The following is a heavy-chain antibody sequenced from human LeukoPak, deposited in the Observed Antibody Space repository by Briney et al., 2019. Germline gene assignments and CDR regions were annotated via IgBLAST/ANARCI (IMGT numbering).Heavy chain of an antibody. D-gene: IGHD6-19*01. J-gene: IGHJ4*02. V-gene: IGHV4-59*01. CDR3: ARVDSSGWYYFDY. CDR2: IYHSGST. CDR1: GGSISSYY. Sequence: SETLSLTCTVSGGSISSYYWSWIRQPPGKGLEWIGYIYHSGSTNYNPSLKSRVTISVDTSKNQFSLKLSSVTAADTAVYYCARVDSSGWYYFDYWGQGTLVTVSS.